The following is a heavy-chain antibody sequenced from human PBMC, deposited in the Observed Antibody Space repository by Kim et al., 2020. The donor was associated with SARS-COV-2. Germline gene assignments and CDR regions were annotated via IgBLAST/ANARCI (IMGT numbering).Heavy chain of an antibody. Sequence: SLKSRVTISVDTSKNQFSLKLSSVTAADTAVYYCARGLSTTVTTYGSFDYWGQGTLVTVSS. D-gene: IGHD4-17*01. V-gene: IGHV4-34*01. J-gene: IGHJ4*02. CDR3: ARGLSTTVTTYGSFDY.